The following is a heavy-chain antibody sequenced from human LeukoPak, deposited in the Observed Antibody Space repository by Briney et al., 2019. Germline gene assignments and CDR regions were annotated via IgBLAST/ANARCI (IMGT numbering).Heavy chain of an antibody. J-gene: IGHJ5*02. V-gene: IGHV3-21*01. CDR3: VRIPNTAGFPNWLDP. CDR2: ICSIISPI. Sequence: RLSCAASGFAFSTHTMNWVRPATGKGREWVSFICSIISPIYYAYSVKGRFTVSRDNARTSLYLQINTLRAEDTAVYYCVRIPNTAGFPNWLDPWGRGTLVTVSS. CDR1: GFAFSTHT. D-gene: IGHD2-2*02.